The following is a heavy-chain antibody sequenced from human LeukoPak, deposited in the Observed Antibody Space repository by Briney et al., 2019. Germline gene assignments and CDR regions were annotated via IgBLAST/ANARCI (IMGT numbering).Heavy chain of an antibody. V-gene: IGHV7-4-1*02. CDR1: GYTFTSYA. J-gene: IGHJ6*02. Sequence: ASVKVSCKASGYTFTSYAMNWVRQAPGQGLEWMGWINTNTGNPTYAQGFTGRFVFSLDTSVSTAYLQISSLKAEDTAVYYCARVGDCSGGSCYSAYYYYGMDVWGQGTTVTVSS. CDR2: INTNTGNP. CDR3: ARVGDCSGGSCYSAYYYYGMDV. D-gene: IGHD2-15*01.